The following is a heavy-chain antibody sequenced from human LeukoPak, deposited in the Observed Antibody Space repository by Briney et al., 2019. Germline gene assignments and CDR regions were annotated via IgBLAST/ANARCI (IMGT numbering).Heavy chain of an antibody. J-gene: IGHJ6*02. Sequence: GGSLRLSCAASGFTFSSYWMHWVRQAPGKGPVWVSRINGDGSNTIYADSVKGRFTISRDNAENTLYLHMHSLTGEDTAVYYCARAIAIFAGNDLDVWGQGTTVTVSS. CDR1: GFTFSSYW. CDR3: ARAIAIFAGNDLDV. D-gene: IGHD3-3*01. CDR2: INGDGSNT. V-gene: IGHV3-74*01.